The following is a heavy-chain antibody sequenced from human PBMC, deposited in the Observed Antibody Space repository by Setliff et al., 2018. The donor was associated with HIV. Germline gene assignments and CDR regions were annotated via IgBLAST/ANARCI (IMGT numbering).Heavy chain of an antibody. Sequence: PGGSLRLSCAGSGFTFSVHSMIWVRQAPGKGLEWLSYILTTGDLTYYADSVKGRFTVSRDNAKNSLYLQMNSLRAEDMAVYYCAKGALGYCSGTICYPFDYWAQGTLVTVSS. V-gene: IGHV3-48*01. CDR1: GFTFSVHS. CDR2: ILTTGDLT. J-gene: IGHJ4*02. CDR3: AKGALGYCSGTICYPFDY. D-gene: IGHD2-15*01.